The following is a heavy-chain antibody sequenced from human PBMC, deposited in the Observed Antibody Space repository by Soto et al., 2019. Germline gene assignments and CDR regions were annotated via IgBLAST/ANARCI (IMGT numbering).Heavy chain of an antibody. V-gene: IGHV4-34*01. CDR1: GGSFSGYY. D-gene: IGHD2-2*01. Sequence: PSETLSLTCAVYGGSFSGYYWSWIRQPPGKGLERIGEINHSGSTNYNPSLKSRVTISVDTSKNQFSLKLSSVTAADTAVYYCARGQKVDCSSTICYEPQGVYYGMDAWGQGTTVTVSS. CDR3: ARGQKVDCSSTICYEPQGVYYGMDA. CDR2: INHSGST. J-gene: IGHJ6*02.